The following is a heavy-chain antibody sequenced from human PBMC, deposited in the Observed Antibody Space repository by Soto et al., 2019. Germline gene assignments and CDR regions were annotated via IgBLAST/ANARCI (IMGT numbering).Heavy chain of an antibody. CDR3: AREWVAVGASPFDY. V-gene: IGHV1-46*03. CDR1: GYTLTSYH. J-gene: IGHJ4*02. Sequence: QVQLVQSGAEVKKPGASVKVSCKASGYTLTSYHMHWVRQAPGQGLEWMGIINPSAASTSYAQKFQGRVTMTRDTSTSTVFMELSSLRSDDTAVYYCAREWVAVGASPFDYWGQGTLVTVSS. D-gene: IGHD6-19*01. CDR2: INPSAAST.